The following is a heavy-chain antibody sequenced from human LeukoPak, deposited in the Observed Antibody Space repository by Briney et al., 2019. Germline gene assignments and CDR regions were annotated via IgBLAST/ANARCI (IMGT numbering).Heavy chain of an antibody. J-gene: IGHJ4*02. Sequence: GGSLRLSCAACGFTFSSFAMSWVRQAPGKGLVWVSAISGSGGSTYYADSVKGRFTISRDNSKNTLYLQMNSLRAEDTAVYYCAKDQSLTVYSSSRYWDYWGQGTLVTVSS. CDR3: AKDQSLTVYSSSRYWDY. V-gene: IGHV3-23*01. CDR2: ISGSGGST. D-gene: IGHD6-13*01. CDR1: GFTFSSFA.